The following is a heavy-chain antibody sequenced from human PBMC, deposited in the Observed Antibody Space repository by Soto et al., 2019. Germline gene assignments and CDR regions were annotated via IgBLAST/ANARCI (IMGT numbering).Heavy chain of an antibody. CDR3: ARQRNAYYGMAV. V-gene: IGHV5-51*01. CDR2: IFPGDSET. J-gene: IGHJ6*02. CDR1: GYNFTNHW. Sequence: GESLKISCKASGYNFTNHWIVWVRQMPGKGLEWMGVIFPGDSETRYSPSFQGQVTISADKSSSTAFLQWGSLEASDSAMYYCARQRNAYYGMAVWGQGTTVTVSS.